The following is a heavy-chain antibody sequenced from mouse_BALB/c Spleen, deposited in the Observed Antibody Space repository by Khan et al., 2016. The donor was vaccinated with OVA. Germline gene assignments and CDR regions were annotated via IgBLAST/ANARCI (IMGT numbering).Heavy chain of an antibody. J-gene: IGHJ4*01. D-gene: IGHD2-4*01. Sequence: EVELVESGGGLVNPGGSLKLSCAASGFTFSDYYMYWVRQTPEKRLEWVATISDGVNYTYYPDDLKGRFTISRDKAKNSLYLQMSSLKSEDTAMYYCARDYDYDGYYTMDYWGQGTSVTVSS. CDR1: GFTFSDYY. V-gene: IGHV5-4*02. CDR2: ISDGVNYT. CDR3: ARDYDYDGYYTMDY.